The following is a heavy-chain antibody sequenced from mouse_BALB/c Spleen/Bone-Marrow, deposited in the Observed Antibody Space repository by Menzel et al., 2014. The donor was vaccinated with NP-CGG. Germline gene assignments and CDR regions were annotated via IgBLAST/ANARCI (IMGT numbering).Heavy chain of an antibody. D-gene: IGHD1-1*01. CDR2: IHYSGNT. CDR1: GYSITSGYG. Sequence: EVQLVESGPDLVKPSQSLSLTCTGTGYSITSGYGWHWIRQFPGNKLEWMGYIHYSGNTDYNPSLKSRISITRDTSKNQFFLQLNSVTTEDTATYYCARETPVAADFDYWGQGTTLTVSS. J-gene: IGHJ2*01. V-gene: IGHV3-1*02. CDR3: ARETPVAADFDY.